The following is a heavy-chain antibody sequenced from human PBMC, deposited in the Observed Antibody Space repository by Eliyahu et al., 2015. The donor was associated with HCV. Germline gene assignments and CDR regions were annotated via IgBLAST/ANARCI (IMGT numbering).Heavy chain of an antibody. V-gene: IGHV4-4*02. CDR3: ARDNTGYSSGINWFDP. CDR2: IYXSGST. J-gene: IGHJ5*02. Sequence: QVQLQESGPGLVKPSGTLSLTCAVSGGXXSSSNWWSWVRQPPGKGLEWVGEIYXSGSTNYNPSLKSRVTISXDKPKNQFSLKLSSVTAADTAVYYCARDNTGYSSGINWFDPWGQGTLVTVSS. CDR1: GGXXSSSNW. D-gene: IGHD6-19*01.